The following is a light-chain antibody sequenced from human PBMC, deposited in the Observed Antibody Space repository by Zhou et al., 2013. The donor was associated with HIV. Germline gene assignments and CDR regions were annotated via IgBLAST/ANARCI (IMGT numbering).Light chain of an antibody. CDR2: KAS. Sequence: DIQMTQSPSTLSASVGDRVTITCRASQSISTWLAWYQQKPGKAPKLLIYKASSLQSGVPSRFSGSGSGAAFTLTIFGLQPDDFATYFCQQYYSYVWTFGQGTKVEIK. V-gene: IGKV1-5*03. CDR1: QSISTW. CDR3: QQYYSYVWT. J-gene: IGKJ1*01.